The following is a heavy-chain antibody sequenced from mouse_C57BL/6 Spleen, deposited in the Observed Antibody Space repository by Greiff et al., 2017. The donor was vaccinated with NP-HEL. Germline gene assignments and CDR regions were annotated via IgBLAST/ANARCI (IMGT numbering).Heavy chain of an antibody. CDR2: IYPGDGDT. Sequence: VQLQQSGPELVKPGASVKISCKASGYAFSSSWMNWVKQRPGKGLEWIGRIYPGDGDTNYNGKFKGKATLTADKSSSTAYMQLSSLTSEDSAVYFCARPYRDYYARDYWGQGTSVTVSS. CDR1: GYAFSSSW. J-gene: IGHJ4*01. CDR3: ARPYRDYYARDY. D-gene: IGHD2-14*01. V-gene: IGHV1-82*01.